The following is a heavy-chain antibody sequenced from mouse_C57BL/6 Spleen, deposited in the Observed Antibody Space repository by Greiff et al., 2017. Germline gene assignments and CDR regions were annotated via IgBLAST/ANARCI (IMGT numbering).Heavy chain of an antibody. V-gene: IGHV5-12*01. CDR3: ARGDYFNYYAMDY. CDR1: GFTFSDYY. D-gene: IGHD1-1*01. CDR2: ISNGGGST. J-gene: IGHJ4*01. Sequence: EVKVEESGGGLVQPGGSLKLSCAASGFTFSDYYMYWVRQTPEKRLEWVAYISNGGGSTYYPDTVKGRFTISRDNAKNTLYLQMSRLKSEDTAMYYCARGDYFNYYAMDYWGQGTSVTVSS.